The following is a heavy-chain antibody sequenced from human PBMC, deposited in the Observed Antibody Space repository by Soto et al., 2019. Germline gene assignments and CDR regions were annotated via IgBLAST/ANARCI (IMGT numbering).Heavy chain of an antibody. V-gene: IGHV1-46*03. Sequence: GASVKVSCKASGYTFTSYYMHWVRQAPGQGLEWMGIINPSGGSTSYAQKFQGRVTMTRDTSTSTVYMELSSLRSEDTAVYYCAREAYSGYELWEGIDDWGQGTLVTVSS. J-gene: IGHJ4*02. D-gene: IGHD5-12*01. CDR2: INPSGGST. CDR3: AREAYSGYELWEGIDD. CDR1: GYTFTSYY.